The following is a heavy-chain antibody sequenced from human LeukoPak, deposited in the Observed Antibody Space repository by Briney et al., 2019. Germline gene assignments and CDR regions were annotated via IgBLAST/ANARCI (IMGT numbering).Heavy chain of an antibody. J-gene: IGHJ3*02. V-gene: IGHV4-4*07. Sequence: SETLSLTCTVSGGSISRYYWSWIRQPAGKRLEWIGRIYSSGSTNYNPSLKSRVTMSVATSKHQFSLKLSSMTAADTAVYYCARDRYSGYDNAFDIWGQVTMVTVSA. CDR3: ARDRYSGYDNAFDI. CDR1: GGSISRYY. D-gene: IGHD5-12*01. CDR2: IYSSGST.